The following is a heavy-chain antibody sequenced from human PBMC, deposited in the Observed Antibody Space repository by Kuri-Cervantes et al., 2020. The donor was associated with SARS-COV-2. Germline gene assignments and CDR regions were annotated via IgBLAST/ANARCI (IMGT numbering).Heavy chain of an antibody. D-gene: IGHD5-12*01. Sequence: LSLTCAASGFTFSSYGMHWVRQAPGKGLEWVAVIWYDGSNKYYADSVKGRFTISRDNSKNTLYLQMNSLRAEDTAVYYCARKYSGYLFDYWGQGTLVTVSS. V-gene: IGHV3-33*01. J-gene: IGHJ4*02. CDR2: IWYDGSNK. CDR1: GFTFSSYG. CDR3: ARKYSGYLFDY.